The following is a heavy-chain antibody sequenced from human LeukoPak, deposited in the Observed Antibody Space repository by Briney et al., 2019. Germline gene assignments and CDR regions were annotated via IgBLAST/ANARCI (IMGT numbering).Heavy chain of an antibody. Sequence: PSETLPLTCAVYGGSFSTYYWSWVRQPPGSGLEWIGEINYSGSINYNPSLKSRVTVSIDTSKNQFSLKLSSLTAADTAIYFCARHGLGRGVYITRQYNYYMDVWGTGTTVTVSS. J-gene: IGHJ6*04. CDR1: GGSFSTYY. CDR3: ARHGLGRGVYITRQYNYYMDV. V-gene: IGHV4-34*01. D-gene: IGHD3-10*01. CDR2: INYSGSI.